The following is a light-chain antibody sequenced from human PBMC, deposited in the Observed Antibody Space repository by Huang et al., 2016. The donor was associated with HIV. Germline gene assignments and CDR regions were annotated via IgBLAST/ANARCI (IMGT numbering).Light chain of an antibody. J-gene: IGKJ4*01. CDR1: QTVTSN. V-gene: IGKV3-15*01. CDR3: QHYNHWPPLT. CDR2: AAS. Sequence: EIVMTQSPATLSVSPGERATLSCRASQTVTSNVAWYQQKPGQAPRLLIFAASTRATGIPTRFSGSGSGTEFTLTISGLQSEDSGVYYCQHYNHWPPLTFGGGTKVEIK.